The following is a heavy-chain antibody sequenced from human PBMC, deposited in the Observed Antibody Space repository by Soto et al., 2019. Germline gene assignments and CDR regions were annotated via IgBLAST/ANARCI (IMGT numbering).Heavy chain of an antibody. CDR2: IFPRDSDT. CDR1: GYTFTNYW. J-gene: IGHJ4*02. CDR3: ATSTVSYVDIVSSTTRGYFDH. V-gene: IGHV5-51*01. D-gene: IGHD5-12*01. Sequence: PGESLKISCQTSGYTFTNYWIGWVRHMPGRGLEWMGLIFPRDSDTRYNSSFEGQVTISSDRSIVTAYLQWTSLKASDTAIYYCATSTVSYVDIVSSTTRGYFDHWGQGTLVTVSS.